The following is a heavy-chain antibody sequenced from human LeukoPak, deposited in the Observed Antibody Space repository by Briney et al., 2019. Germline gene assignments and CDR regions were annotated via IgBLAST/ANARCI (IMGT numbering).Heavy chain of an antibody. V-gene: IGHV1-18*01. CDR3: ARDHIVVVPAFLKRGWFDP. J-gene: IGHJ5*02. D-gene: IGHD2-2*01. Sequence: ASVKVSCKASGYTFTSYGIAWVRQVPGQGLEWMGWINAYDGNTKHAQTLQGRVTMTTDTSTSTAYMELRSLRSDDTAVYYCARDHIVVVPAFLKRGWFDPWGQGTLVTVSS. CDR2: INAYDGNT. CDR1: GYTFTSYG.